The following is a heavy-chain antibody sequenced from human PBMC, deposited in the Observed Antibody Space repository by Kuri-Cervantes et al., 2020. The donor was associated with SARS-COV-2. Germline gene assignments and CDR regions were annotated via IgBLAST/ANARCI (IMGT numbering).Heavy chain of an antibody. Sequence: GGSLRLSCAASGFTFSRYAMHWVRQAPGKGLEWVSSISSSSSYIYYADSVKGRFTISRDNAKNSLYLQMNSLRAEDTAVYYCARGGYSSSSGHYFDYWGQGTLVTVSS. CDR2: ISSSSSYI. V-gene: IGHV3-21*01. J-gene: IGHJ4*02. D-gene: IGHD6-6*01. CDR3: ARGGYSSSSGHYFDY. CDR1: GFTFSRYA.